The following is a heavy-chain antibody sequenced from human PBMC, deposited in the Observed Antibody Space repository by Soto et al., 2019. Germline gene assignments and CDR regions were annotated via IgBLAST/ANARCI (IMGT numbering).Heavy chain of an antibody. J-gene: IGHJ6*02. Sequence: SETRSLTCNVSNSPISDFYWSWFRQPPGQGLEWVGYIYYTGTTTYNPSLRSRVDISIDASKSQFSLDLSSVTAADTAVYYCARHHGSGSYYNPLGYYYYGMDVWGQGTTVT. CDR1: NSPISDFY. D-gene: IGHD3-10*01. CDR2: IYYTGTT. CDR3: ARHHGSGSYYNPLGYYYYGMDV. V-gene: IGHV4-59*08.